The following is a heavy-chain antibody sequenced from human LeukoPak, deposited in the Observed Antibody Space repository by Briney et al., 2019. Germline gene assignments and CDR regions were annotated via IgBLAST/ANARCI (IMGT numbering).Heavy chain of an antibody. Sequence: GGSLRLSCAASGFTFSSYGMHWVRQAPGKGLEWVAFIRYDGSNKYYADSVKGRFTISRDNSKNTLYLQMNSLRAEDTAVYYCAKGLRIVVVPAAIKWFDPWGQGTPVTVSS. CDR1: GFTFSSYG. V-gene: IGHV3-30*02. D-gene: IGHD2-2*01. J-gene: IGHJ5*02. CDR3: AKGLRIVVVPAAIKWFDP. CDR2: IRYDGSNK.